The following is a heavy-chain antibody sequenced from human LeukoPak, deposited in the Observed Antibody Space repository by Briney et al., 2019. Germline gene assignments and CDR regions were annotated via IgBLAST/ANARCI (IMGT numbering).Heavy chain of an antibody. D-gene: IGHD5-18*01. CDR2: VNPNSGGT. V-gene: IGHV1-2*02. Sequence: GASVKVSCKASGYTFTGYYMHWVRQAPGQGLEWRGRVNPNSGGTNFAQKFQGRVTMTRDTSISTAYMELSSLRSDDTAVYYCARSFVDTAMVTWDNWFDPWGQGTLVTVSS. J-gene: IGHJ5*02. CDR3: ARSFVDTAMVTWDNWFDP. CDR1: GYTFTGYY.